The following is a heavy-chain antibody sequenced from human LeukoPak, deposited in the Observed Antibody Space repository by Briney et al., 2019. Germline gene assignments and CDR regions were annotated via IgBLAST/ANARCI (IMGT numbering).Heavy chain of an antibody. CDR1: GGSISSYY. J-gene: IGHJ3*02. CDR3: ARKTVKNAFDI. D-gene: IGHD4-11*01. CDR2: IYYSGST. Sequence: PSETLSLTCTVSGGSISSYYWSWIRQPPGKGLEWIGYIYYSGSTNYNPSLQSRVTISVDTSKNQFSLKLSSVTAADTAVYFCARKTVKNAFDIWGQGAMVTVSS. V-gene: IGHV4-59*01.